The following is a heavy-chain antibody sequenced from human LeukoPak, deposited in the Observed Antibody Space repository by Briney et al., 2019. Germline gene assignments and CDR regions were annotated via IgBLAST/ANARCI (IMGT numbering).Heavy chain of an antibody. V-gene: IGHV4-4*07. D-gene: IGHD2-21*01. CDR1: GGSISNYY. CDR3: ARSFFVVSPASPYDAFEL. CDR2: VYTSGST. J-gene: IGHJ3*01. Sequence: SETLSLTCTVSGGSISNYYWSWIRRTAGKGLEWIGRVYTSGSTSYNPSLKSRLTISVDTSKDEVSLKPSSVTAADTAVYYCARSFFVVSPASPYDAFELWGQGTMVTVSS.